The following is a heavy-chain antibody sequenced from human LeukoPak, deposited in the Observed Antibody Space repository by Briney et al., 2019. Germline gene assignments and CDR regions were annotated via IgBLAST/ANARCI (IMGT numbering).Heavy chain of an antibody. V-gene: IGHV1-69*13. CDR3: ARNLNYYGSGSYGN. Sequence: SVKVSCKASGGTFSSYAISWVRQAPGQGLGWMGGIIPIFGTANYAQKFQGRVTITADESTSTAYMELSSLRSEDTAVYYCARNLNYYGSGSYGNWGQGTLVTVSS. CDR2: IIPIFGTA. D-gene: IGHD3-10*01. J-gene: IGHJ4*02. CDR1: GGTFSSYA.